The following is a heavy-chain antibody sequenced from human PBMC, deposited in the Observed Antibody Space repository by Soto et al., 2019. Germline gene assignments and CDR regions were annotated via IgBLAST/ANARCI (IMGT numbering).Heavy chain of an antibody. CDR1: GFNFIRKY. J-gene: IGHJ4*02. D-gene: IGHD3-10*01. CDR2: LYSGGTT. CDR3: TRGLYDSGSIYFDF. V-gene: IGHV3-53*01. Sequence: EVQLVESGGGLIQPGGSLRLSCAASGFNFIRKYMIWVRQAPGKGLEWVSILYSGGTTYYADSVKGQLTISIDTSENTIYLQLNNLRAEHTDVYYCTRGLYDSGSIYFDFWGQGPLVTVSS.